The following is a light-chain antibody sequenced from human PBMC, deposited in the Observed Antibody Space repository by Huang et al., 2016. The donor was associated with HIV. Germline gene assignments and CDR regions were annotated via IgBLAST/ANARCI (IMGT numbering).Light chain of an antibody. V-gene: IGKV1-39*01. CDR1: QNINTS. J-gene: IGKJ5*01. CDR3: QQGYSALIT. Sequence: DILLTQSPSSLSASVGDRCTITCRASQNINTSLNWYQQKPGKAPNLLSHSASTLQTGVPSRFSGSGSGTDFTLTVNSLQPEDSATYYCQQGYSALITFGQGTRL. CDR2: SAS.